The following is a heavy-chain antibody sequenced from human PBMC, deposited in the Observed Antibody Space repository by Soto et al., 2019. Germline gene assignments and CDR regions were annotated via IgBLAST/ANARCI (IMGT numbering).Heavy chain of an antibody. Sequence: ASVKVSCKASGITFSTYAIHWVRQAPGQSLEWMGWINTGNGNTRYSQNFQGRVIITRDTSATTAYLEVDSLRSEDTAIYYCARVAPSGGSVPRFDPWGQGTLVTVSS. J-gene: IGHJ5*02. CDR3: ARVAPSGGSVPRFDP. V-gene: IGHV1-3*04. CDR2: INTGNGNT. D-gene: IGHD3-10*01. CDR1: GITFSTYA.